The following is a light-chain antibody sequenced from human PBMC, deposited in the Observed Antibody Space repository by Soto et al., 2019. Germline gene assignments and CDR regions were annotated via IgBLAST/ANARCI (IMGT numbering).Light chain of an antibody. CDR2: GAS. Sequence: EIVLTQSPGTLSLSPGERATLSCRASQSVSSNYLAWYQQKPGQAPRLVIYGASSRATGIPDRFSGSGSGTDFTLTISRLEPEDFAVYYCQQYGSSPWTFGQGTKMDIK. CDR1: QSVSSNY. V-gene: IGKV3-20*01. J-gene: IGKJ1*01. CDR3: QQYGSSPWT.